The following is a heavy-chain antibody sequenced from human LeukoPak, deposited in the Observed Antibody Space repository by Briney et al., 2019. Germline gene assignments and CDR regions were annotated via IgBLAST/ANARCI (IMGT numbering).Heavy chain of an antibody. D-gene: IGHD6-13*01. CDR3: ARDSRRYYYYMDV. CDR1: GFTFSDYY. V-gene: IGHV3-11*01. J-gene: IGHJ6*03. Sequence: RAGGSLRLSCAASGFTFSDYYMSWIRQAPGKGLEWDSYISSSGSTIYYADSVKGRFTISRDNAKNSLYLQMNSLRAEDTAVYYCARDSRRYYYYMDVWGKGTTVTVSS. CDR2: ISSSGSTI.